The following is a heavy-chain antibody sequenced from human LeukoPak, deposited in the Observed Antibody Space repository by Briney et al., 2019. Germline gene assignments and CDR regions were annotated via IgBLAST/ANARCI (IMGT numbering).Heavy chain of an antibody. Sequence: GGSLRLSCAVSGFTFSTYWMSWVRQAPGKGLEWVANIKPGGNGEYYVDSVRGRFTISRDNARNSLYLQMNSLRAEDTAVYYCARDSSIATAGSDYWGQGTLVIVSS. D-gene: IGHD6-13*01. CDR2: IKPGGNGE. CDR1: GFTFSTYW. CDR3: ARDSSIATAGSDY. V-gene: IGHV3-7*01. J-gene: IGHJ4*02.